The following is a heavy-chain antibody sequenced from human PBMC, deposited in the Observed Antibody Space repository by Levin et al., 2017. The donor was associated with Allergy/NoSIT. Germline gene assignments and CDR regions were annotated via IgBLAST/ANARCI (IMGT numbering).Heavy chain of an antibody. Sequence: SQTLSLTCTISGDSVSSTSVGWNWIRQSPSRGLEWLGRTYYRSKWYNDYALSVKSRITINPDTSKNQFSLQLNSVTPEDTAVYYCARVDSGRDSGLLRRLDYWGQGTLVTVSS. J-gene: IGHJ4*02. CDR2: TYYRSKWYN. D-gene: IGHD6-19*01. V-gene: IGHV6-1*01. CDR3: ARVDSGRDSGLLRRLDY. CDR1: GDSVSSTSVG.